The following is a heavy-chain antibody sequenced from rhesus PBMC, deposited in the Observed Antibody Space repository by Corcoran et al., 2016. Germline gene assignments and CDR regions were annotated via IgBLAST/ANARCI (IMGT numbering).Heavy chain of an antibody. J-gene: IGHJ4*01. V-gene: IGHV4S2*01. CDR1: GASISDNY. CDR2: IYGSRGTT. Sequence: PSETLPLTCAVSGASISDNYWSWIRQAPGRGLEWIGRIYGSRGTTDYNPSLKSRVAISIDTSNNQFALKFTSVTAADTAVYYCAKAGVATDFDYWGQGVLVTVSS. CDR3: AKAGVATDFDY. D-gene: IGHD4-29*01.